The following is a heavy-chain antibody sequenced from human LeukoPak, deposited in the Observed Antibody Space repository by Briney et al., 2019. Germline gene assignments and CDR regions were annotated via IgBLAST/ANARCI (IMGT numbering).Heavy chain of an antibody. CDR1: GGSFSGYY. J-gene: IGHJ4*02. CDR3: ARGRSYDFWSGYYIGQLAYFDY. Sequence: PSETLSLTCAVYGGSFSGYYWSWIRQPPGKGLEWIGEINHSGSTNYNPSLESRVTISVDTSKNQFSLKLSSVTAADTAVYYCARGRSYDFWSGYYIGQLAYFDYWGQGTLVTVSS. D-gene: IGHD3-3*01. V-gene: IGHV4-34*01. CDR2: INHSGST.